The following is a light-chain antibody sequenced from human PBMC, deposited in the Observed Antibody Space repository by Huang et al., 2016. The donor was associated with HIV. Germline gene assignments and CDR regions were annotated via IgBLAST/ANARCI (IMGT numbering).Light chain of an antibody. Sequence: EIVLTQSPATLSLSPGERATLSCRASQRITSYLAWYQQKPGQPPRLLIYDASNRATGIPGRFSGSGSGTDFTLTISRLEPDDFAVYCCQQRFNSLTFGQGTRLEIK. J-gene: IGKJ5*01. CDR1: QRITSY. V-gene: IGKV3-11*01. CDR2: DAS. CDR3: QQRFNSLT.